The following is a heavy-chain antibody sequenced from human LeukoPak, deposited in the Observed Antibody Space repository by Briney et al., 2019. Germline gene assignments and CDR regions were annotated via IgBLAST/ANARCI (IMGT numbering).Heavy chain of an antibody. CDR1: GFTFSSFG. CDR2: ISSSNSYI. J-gene: IGHJ4*02. V-gene: IGHV3-21*01. D-gene: IGHD6-13*01. CDR3: ARDPINIATAGKGFDY. Sequence: GGSLRLSCAASGFTFSSFGMNWVRQGPGKGLEWVSSISSSNSYIYYADSVKGRFTISRDNAKKSLYLQMNSLRDEDTAVYYCARDPINIATAGKGFDYWGQGTLVTVSS.